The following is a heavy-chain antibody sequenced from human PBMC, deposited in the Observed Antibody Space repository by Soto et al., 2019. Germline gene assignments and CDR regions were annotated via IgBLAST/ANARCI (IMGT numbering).Heavy chain of an antibody. Sequence: GESLKISCKGSGYSFAGYWITWVRQKPGKGLEWMGRIDPSDSQTYYSPSFRGHVTISATKSITTVFLQWSSLRASDTAMYYCVRQIYDSDTGPNFQYYFDSWGQGTPVTVSS. CDR1: GYSFAGYW. D-gene: IGHD3-22*01. J-gene: IGHJ4*02. V-gene: IGHV5-10-1*01. CDR3: VRQIYDSDTGPNFQYYFDS. CDR2: IDPSDSQT.